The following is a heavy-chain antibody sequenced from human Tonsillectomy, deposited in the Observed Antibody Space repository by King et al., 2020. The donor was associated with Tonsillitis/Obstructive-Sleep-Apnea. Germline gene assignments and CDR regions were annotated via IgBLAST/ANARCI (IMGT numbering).Heavy chain of an antibody. CDR2: ISYDGSNK. CDR1: GFTFSYYA. V-gene: IGHV3-30*01. CDR3: ARDLPIVMIPAAIKGGFDY. J-gene: IGHJ4*02. Sequence: QLVQSGGGVVQPGRSLRLSCAASGFTFSYYAMHWVRQAPGKGLEWVAVISYDGSNKYYADSVKGRFTISRDNSKNTLYLQMNSLRPEDTAVYYCARDLPIVMIPAAIKGGFDYWGQGAQVTVSS. D-gene: IGHD2-2*02.